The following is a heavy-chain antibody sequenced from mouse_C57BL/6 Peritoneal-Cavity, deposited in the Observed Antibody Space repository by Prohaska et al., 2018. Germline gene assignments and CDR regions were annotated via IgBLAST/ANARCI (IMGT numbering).Heavy chain of an antibody. V-gene: IGHV1-69*01. J-gene: IGHJ1*03. D-gene: IGHD2-1*01. Sequence: QVQLQQPGAELVMPGASVKLSCKASGYTFTSYWMHWVKQRPGQGLEWIGEIDPSDSYTNYNQKFKGKATLTVDKSSSTAYMQRSSLTSEDSAVYYCARGGEYGNPYWYFDVWGTGTTVTVSS. CDR2: IDPSDSYT. CDR3: ARGGEYGNPYWYFDV. CDR1: GYTFTSYW.